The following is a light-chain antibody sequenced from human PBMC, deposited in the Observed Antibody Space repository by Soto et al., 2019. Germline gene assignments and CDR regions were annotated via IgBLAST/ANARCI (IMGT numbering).Light chain of an antibody. CDR2: DVN. CDR3: SSYAIGNIVL. Sequence: QAVVTQPASVSGSPGQSVTISCAGTSSDIGGYNFVSWYQQHPGKAPKLMIYDVNQRPSGVSHRFSGSKSYNTASLTISGLQSEDEADYYCSSYAIGNIVLFGGGTKVTVL. CDR1: SSDIGGYNF. V-gene: IGLV2-14*03. J-gene: IGLJ2*01.